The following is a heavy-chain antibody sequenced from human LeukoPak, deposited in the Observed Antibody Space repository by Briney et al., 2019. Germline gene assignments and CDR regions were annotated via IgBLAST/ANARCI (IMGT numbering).Heavy chain of an antibody. CDR3: ARVKGSGYRNSIDY. CDR1: GFTFDDYA. J-gene: IGHJ4*02. CDR2: INWNGGST. V-gene: IGHV3-20*04. Sequence: GGSLRLSCAASGFTFDDYAMNWVRQAPGKGLEWVSGINWNGGSTYYRDSVKGRFTISRDNAKNSLYPQMNGLRAEDTALYYCARVKGSGYRNSIDYWGQGTLVTVSS. D-gene: IGHD3-3*01.